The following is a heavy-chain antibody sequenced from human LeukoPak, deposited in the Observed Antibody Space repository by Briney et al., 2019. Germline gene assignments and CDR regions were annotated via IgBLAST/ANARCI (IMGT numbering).Heavy chain of an antibody. CDR3: ARAIGVLITMVRGDDYWYFDL. CDR1: GGSISSGGYS. J-gene: IGHJ2*01. V-gene: IGHV4-30-2*01. D-gene: IGHD3-10*01. Sequence: PSETLSLTCAVSGGSISSGGYSWSWIRQPPGKGLEWIGYIYHSGSTYYNPSLKSRVTISVDRSKNQFSLKLSSVTAADTAVYYCARAIGVLITMVRGDDYWYFDLWGRGTLVTVSS. CDR2: IYHSGST.